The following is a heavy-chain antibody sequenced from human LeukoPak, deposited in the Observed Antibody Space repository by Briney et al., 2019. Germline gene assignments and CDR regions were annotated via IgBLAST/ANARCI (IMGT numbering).Heavy chain of an antibody. Sequence: GGSLRLSCAASGFTFSSYAMHWVRQAPGKGLEWVAVISYDGSNKYYADSVKGRFTISRDNSKNTLYLQMNSLRAEDTAVYYCARTDTIVGATLFDYWGQGTLVTVSS. D-gene: IGHD1-26*01. CDR1: GFTFSSYA. CDR2: ISYDGSNK. J-gene: IGHJ4*02. V-gene: IGHV3-30-3*01. CDR3: ARTDTIVGATLFDY.